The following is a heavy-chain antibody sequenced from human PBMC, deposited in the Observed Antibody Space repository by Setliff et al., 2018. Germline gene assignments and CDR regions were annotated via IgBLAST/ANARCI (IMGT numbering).Heavy chain of an antibody. Sequence: SLRLSCAASGFTFDDYALHWVRQAPGKGLEWVSGISWDSANIDYADSVRGRFTISRDNARNSLYLQMNSLRPEDTAMYYCARLQPSLPDDFDIWGHGTMVTVSS. CDR1: GFTFDDYA. CDR2: ISWDSANI. J-gene: IGHJ3*02. D-gene: IGHD3-16*01. V-gene: IGHV3-9*01. CDR3: ARLQPSLPDDFDI.